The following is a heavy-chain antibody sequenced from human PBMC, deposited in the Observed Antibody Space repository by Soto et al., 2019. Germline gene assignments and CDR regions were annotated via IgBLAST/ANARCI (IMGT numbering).Heavy chain of an antibody. J-gene: IGHJ4*02. CDR1: GYTFTGYY. CDR2: INPNSGGT. V-gene: IGHV1-2*04. CDR3: ATGRMPMIESRDLDH. D-gene: IGHD3-22*01. Sequence: QVQLVQSGAEVKKPGASVKVSCKASGYTFTGYYIHWVRQAPGQGLEWMGWINPNSGGTSYAQKFQGWVTMTRDTSITTAYMELSRLKSDDTAVYYCATGRMPMIESRDLDHWGQGTLDTVSS.